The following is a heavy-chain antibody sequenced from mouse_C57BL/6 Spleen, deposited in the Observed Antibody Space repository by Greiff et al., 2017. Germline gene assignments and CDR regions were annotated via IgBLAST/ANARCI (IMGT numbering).Heavy chain of an antibody. CDR1: GFTFSSYA. CDR3: ARERAMDY. Sequence: EVKLMESGGGLVKPGGSLKLSCAASGFTFSSYAMSWVRQTPEKRLAWVATISDGGSYTYYPDNVKGRFTISRDNAKNNLYLQMSHLKSEDTAMYYCARERAMDYWGQGTSVTVSS. V-gene: IGHV5-4*01. J-gene: IGHJ4*01. CDR2: ISDGGSYT.